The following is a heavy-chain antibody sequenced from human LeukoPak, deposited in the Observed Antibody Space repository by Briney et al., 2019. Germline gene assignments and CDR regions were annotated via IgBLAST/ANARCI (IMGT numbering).Heavy chain of an antibody. CDR3: ARDQEAFDY. CDR2: IYPRDGST. Sequence: GASVTVSCTASGYSFTSNYIHWVRQAPGQGLGWMGMIYPRDGSTSYAQKFQGRVTVTRDTSTSTVHMELSGLRSEDTAVYYCARDQEAFDYWGQGTLVTVSS. J-gene: IGHJ4*02. V-gene: IGHV1-46*01. CDR1: GYSFTSNY.